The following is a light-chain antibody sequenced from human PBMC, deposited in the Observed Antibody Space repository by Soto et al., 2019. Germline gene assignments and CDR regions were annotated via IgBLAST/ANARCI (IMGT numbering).Light chain of an antibody. Sequence: QSALTQPASVSGSPGQSITISCTGTSSDVGSYNLVSWYQQHPGKAPKLMIYEVSKRPSGVSNRFSGSKSGNTASLTISGLQAEDEADYYCCSYAGSSPYVVGTGTKVTVL. CDR3: CSYAGSSPYV. CDR1: SSDVGSYNL. V-gene: IGLV2-23*02. J-gene: IGLJ1*01. CDR2: EVS.